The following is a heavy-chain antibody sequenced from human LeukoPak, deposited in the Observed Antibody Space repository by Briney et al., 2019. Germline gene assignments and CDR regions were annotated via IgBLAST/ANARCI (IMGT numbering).Heavy chain of an antibody. CDR2: INRDGSTT. CDR1: GFTFSNYW. V-gene: IGHV3-74*03. Sequence: GGSLRLSCAASGFTFSNYWVHWVRQAPGKGLVWVSRINRDGSTTKYADSVKGRYTVSRDNAKNTLNLQMNSLRAEDTAVYYCARDKKSGESSEIDYWGQGTLVTVSS. J-gene: IGHJ4*02. D-gene: IGHD3-10*01. CDR3: ARDKKSGESSEIDY.